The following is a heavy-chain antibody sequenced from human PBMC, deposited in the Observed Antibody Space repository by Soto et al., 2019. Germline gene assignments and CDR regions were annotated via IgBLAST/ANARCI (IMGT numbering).Heavy chain of an antibody. CDR2: IWYDGSKK. V-gene: IGHV3-33*01. D-gene: IGHD5-12*01. CDR1: GFTFSSYG. Sequence: GGSLRLSCAASGFTFSSYGMHWVRQAPGKGLEWVAVIWYDGSKKYYADSVKGRFTISRDNSKNTLYLQMNSLRAEDTAVYYCARGTADGYNYFDSWGQGTLVTVSS. J-gene: IGHJ4*02. CDR3: ARGTADGYNYFDS.